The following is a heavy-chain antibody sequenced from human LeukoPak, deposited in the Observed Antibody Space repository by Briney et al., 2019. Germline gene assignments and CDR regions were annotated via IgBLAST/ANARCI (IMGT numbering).Heavy chain of an antibody. J-gene: IGHJ6*04. CDR1: GGSISSSTYY. Sequence: PSETLSLTCTVSGGSISSSTYYWGWIRQPPGKGLEWNGTIYYSGSTYYNPSLKSRVTMSVDTSKDQFSLKLSSVTAADTAVYYCATLGYCSSTSCSLPYVWGKGTTVTVSS. CDR2: IYYSGST. V-gene: IGHV4-39*01. CDR3: ATLGYCSSTSCSLPYV. D-gene: IGHD2-2*01.